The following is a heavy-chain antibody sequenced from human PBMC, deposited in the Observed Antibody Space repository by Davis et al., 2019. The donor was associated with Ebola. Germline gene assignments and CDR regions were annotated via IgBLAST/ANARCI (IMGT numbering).Heavy chain of an antibody. D-gene: IGHD3-3*01. J-gene: IGHJ4*02. CDR3: ARGYRRYYDQRYGLDV. Sequence: MPGGSLRLSCTVSGGSISSYYWSWIRQPAGKGLEWIGRIYTSGSTNYNPSLKSRVTMSVDTSKNQFSLKLSSVTAADTAVYYCARGYRRYYDQRYGLDVWGQGTLVTVSS. V-gene: IGHV4-4*07. CDR1: GGSISSYY. CDR2: IYTSGST.